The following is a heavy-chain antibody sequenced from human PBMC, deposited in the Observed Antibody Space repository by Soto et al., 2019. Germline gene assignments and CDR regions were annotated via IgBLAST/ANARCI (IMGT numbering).Heavy chain of an antibody. CDR1: GFTFSSYG. V-gene: IGHV3-30*18. Sequence: VQLVESGGGVVQPGRSLRLSCAASGFTFSSYGMHWVRQAPGKGLEWVAVISYDGSNKYYADSVKGRFTISRDNSKNTLYLQMNSLRAEDTAVYYCAKGGKVNPGSVDYWGQGTLVTVSS. CDR3: AKGGKVNPGSVDY. D-gene: IGHD3-10*01. CDR2: ISYDGSNK. J-gene: IGHJ4*02.